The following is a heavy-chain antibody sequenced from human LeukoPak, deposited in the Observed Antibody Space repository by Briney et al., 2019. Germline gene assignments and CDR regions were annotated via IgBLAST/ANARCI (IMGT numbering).Heavy chain of an antibody. J-gene: IGHJ4*02. CDR3: ARDGGTMIVVVNYFDY. CDR1: GFTFSSYA. D-gene: IGHD3-22*01. Sequence: GGSLRLSCAASGFTFSSYAMSWVRQAPGKGLEWVSAISGSGGSTYYADSVKGRFTISRDNSKNTLYLQMNSLRAEDTAVYYCARDGGTMIVVVNYFDYWGQGTLVTVPS. V-gene: IGHV3-23*01. CDR2: ISGSGGST.